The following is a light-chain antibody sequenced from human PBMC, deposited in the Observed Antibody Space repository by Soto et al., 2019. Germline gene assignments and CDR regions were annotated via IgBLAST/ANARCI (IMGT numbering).Light chain of an antibody. CDR1: QGLNNW. Sequence: VRSAESRCPVSVSVGDRVTITCRASQGLNNWLAWYQQKPGKAPNLLIYATSSLQSGVPSRFSGRGSGTEFTLTISILQPEDFAPYYCQQANSLPYRFGQGTKVDI. CDR2: ATS. CDR3: QQANSLPYR. V-gene: IGKV1-12*01. J-gene: IGKJ2*03.